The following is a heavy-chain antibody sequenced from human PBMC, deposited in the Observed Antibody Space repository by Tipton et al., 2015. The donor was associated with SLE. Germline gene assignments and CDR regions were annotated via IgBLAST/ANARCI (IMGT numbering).Heavy chain of an antibody. CDR2: IHYTGTT. D-gene: IGHD4-17*01. V-gene: IGHV4-39*07. CDR1: GGSISSSSYY. J-gene: IGHJ4*02. Sequence: TLSLTCTVSGGSISSSSYYWGWIRQPPGKGLECIGVIHYTGTTYYNPSLQSRVTISVDTSKNQFSLKLTSVTAADTAVYYCSRGSGYGDSHFDYWGQGTLVTVSS. CDR3: SRGSGYGDSHFDY.